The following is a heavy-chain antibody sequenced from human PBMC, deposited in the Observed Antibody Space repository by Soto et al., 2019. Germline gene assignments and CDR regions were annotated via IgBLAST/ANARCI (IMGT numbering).Heavy chain of an antibody. CDR1: GFTFSSYA. Sequence: EVQLLESGGGLVQPGGSLRLSCAASGFTFSSYAMSWVRQAPGKGLEWVSAISGSGGSTYYAASVKGRFTISRDNSKNTLYLQMNSLRAEDPDVYYCANSGGSCPGFDYWGQGTLVTVSS. D-gene: IGHD2-15*01. CDR2: ISGSGGST. CDR3: ANSGGSCPGFDY. V-gene: IGHV3-23*01. J-gene: IGHJ4*02.